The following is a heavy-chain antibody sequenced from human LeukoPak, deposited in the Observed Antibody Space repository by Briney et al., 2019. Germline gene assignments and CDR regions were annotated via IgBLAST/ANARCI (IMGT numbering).Heavy chain of an antibody. J-gene: IGHJ6*03. Sequence: GGSLRLSCAAWGFTFSSYEMNGVGQAQGKGREGVSYISIIRSPISYPDSLKGRFPISRHNAKNSLYLQMNSLRAEDTAVYYCARGRGPYYYYYYMDVWGKGTTVTVSS. D-gene: IGHD5-24*01. CDR2: ISIIRSPI. CDR1: GFTFSSYE. CDR3: ARGRGPYYYYYYMDV. V-gene: IGHV3-48*03.